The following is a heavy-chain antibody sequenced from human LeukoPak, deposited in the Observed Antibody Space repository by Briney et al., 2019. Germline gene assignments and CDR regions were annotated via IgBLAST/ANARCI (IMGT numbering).Heavy chain of an antibody. Sequence: ASVTVSCMASGYTFTSYFIHWVRQPAGQGPEWVGIVHPSGGSTSYAEKFQGRATMTTDTSTSTVYMELSRLRSEETAVYYCAREVQDILTVYPFLDPWGQGTLVTVSS. D-gene: IGHD3-9*01. CDR1: GYTFTSYF. V-gene: IGHV1-46*01. J-gene: IGHJ5*02. CDR2: VHPSGGST. CDR3: AREVQDILTVYPFLDP.